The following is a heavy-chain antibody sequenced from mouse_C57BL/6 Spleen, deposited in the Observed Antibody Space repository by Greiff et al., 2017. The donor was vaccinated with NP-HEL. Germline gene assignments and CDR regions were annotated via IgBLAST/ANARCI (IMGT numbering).Heavy chain of an antibody. CDR1: GYTFTSYW. CDR3: AREGNSLFDY. CDR2: IDPSDSET. J-gene: IGHJ2*01. D-gene: IGHD2-1*01. V-gene: IGHV1-52*01. Sequence: QVQLQQPGAELVRPGSSVNLSCKASGYTFTSYWMHWVKQRPIQGLEWIGNIDPSDSETHYNQKFKDKATLTVDKSSSTAYMQLSSLTSEDSAVYYCAREGNSLFDYWGQGTTLTVSS.